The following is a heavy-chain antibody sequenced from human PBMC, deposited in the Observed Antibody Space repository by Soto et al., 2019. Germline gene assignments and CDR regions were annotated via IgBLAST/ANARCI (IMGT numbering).Heavy chain of an antibody. V-gene: IGHV3-9*01. CDR2: ISWNSGSI. CDR1: GFTFDDYA. Sequence: GGSLRLSCAASGFTFDDYAMHWVRQAPGKGLEWVSGISWNSGSIGYADSVKGRFTISRDNAKNSLYLQMNSLRAEDTALYYCATLPKTYYDFYAPNFSAGSYWGQGTLVTVSS. D-gene: IGHD3-3*01. CDR3: ATLPKTYYDFYAPNFSAGSY. J-gene: IGHJ4*02.